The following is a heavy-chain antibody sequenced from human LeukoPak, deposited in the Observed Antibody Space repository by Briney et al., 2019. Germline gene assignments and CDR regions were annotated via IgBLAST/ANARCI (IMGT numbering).Heavy chain of an antibody. Sequence: GGSLRLSCAASGFSFSGYNMNWARQAPGKGLEWVSYISSSGTTVYYADSVKGRFTISRDNAKNSLYLQMNSLRDEDTAVYYRVMVRGVSFDYWGQGTLVTVSS. D-gene: IGHD3-10*01. CDR3: VMVRGVSFDY. CDR2: ISSSGTTV. J-gene: IGHJ4*02. CDR1: GFSFSGYN. V-gene: IGHV3-48*02.